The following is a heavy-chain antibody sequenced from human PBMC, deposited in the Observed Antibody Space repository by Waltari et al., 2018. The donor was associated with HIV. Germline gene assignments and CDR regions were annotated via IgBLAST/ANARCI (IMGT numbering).Heavy chain of an antibody. J-gene: IGHJ4*02. CDR1: GYTFTAYY. Sequence: VQLVQSGAEVKKPGASVKVSCKASGYTFTAYYMHWVRPAPGQGLEWMGRINLNSGDTNYGQKFQARITMTRDTSISTAYMELSRLRSDDTAVYYCARDSYYYDSSSFFPDFWGQGTLVTVSS. CDR3: ARDSYYYDSSSFFPDF. V-gene: IGHV1-2*06. CDR2: INLNSGDT. D-gene: IGHD3-22*01.